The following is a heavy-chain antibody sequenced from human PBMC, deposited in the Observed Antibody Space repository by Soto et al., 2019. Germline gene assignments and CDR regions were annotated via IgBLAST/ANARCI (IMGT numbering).Heavy chain of an antibody. CDR2: VSAYNGNT. CDR1: GYTFTSYG. J-gene: IGHJ6*02. Sequence: QVQLVQSGAEVKKPGASVKVSCKASGYTFTSYGISWVRQAPGQGLEWMGWVSAYNGNTNYAQKLRRRATMTTDTSTSTDYMELSSLRSDATAVYYCARELFKSIAAAQPDYYYYGMDRWGQGTTVTVSS. CDR3: ARELFKSIAAAQPDYYYYGMDR. D-gene: IGHD6-13*01. V-gene: IGHV1-18*01.